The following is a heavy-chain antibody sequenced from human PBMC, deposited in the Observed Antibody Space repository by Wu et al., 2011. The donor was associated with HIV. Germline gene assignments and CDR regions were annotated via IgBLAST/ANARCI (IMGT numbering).Heavy chain of an antibody. CDR3: ARSERYCSSTSCYIPDY. V-gene: IGHV1-69*14. D-gene: IGHD2-2*02. Sequence: QVQLVQSGPEVKKPGSSVKVSCKASGGTFNSHGISWVRQAPGQGLEWMGGIIPIFGTAHYAQRFQDRVTITADRSSGTAYMELSSLRSEDTAMYYCARSERYCSSTSCYIPDYWGQGTLVTVSS. CDR2: IIPIFGTA. J-gene: IGHJ4*02. CDR1: GGTFNSHG.